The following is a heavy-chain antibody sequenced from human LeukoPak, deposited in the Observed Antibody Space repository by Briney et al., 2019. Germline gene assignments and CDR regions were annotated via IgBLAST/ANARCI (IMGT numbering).Heavy chain of an antibody. Sequence: GGSLRLSCAASGFTFSDYYMSWIRQAPGKGLEWVSYISSSGSTIYYADSVKGRFTISRDNAKNSLYLQMNSLRAEDTALYYCAKAITMVRGVKHYFDYWGQGTLVTVSS. CDR1: GFTFSDYY. CDR2: ISSSGSTI. V-gene: IGHV3-11*01. J-gene: IGHJ4*02. D-gene: IGHD3-10*01. CDR3: AKAITMVRGVKHYFDY.